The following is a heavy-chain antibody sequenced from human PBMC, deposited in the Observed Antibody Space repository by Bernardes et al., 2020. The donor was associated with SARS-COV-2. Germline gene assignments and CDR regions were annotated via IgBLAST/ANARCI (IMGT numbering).Heavy chain of an antibody. CDR1: GGSISSSSYY. CDR2: IYYSGST. J-gene: IGHJ5*02. Sequence: SETLSLTCTVSGGSISSSSYYWGWIRQPPGKGLEWIGSIYYSGSTYYNPSLKSRVTISVDTSKNQFSLKLSSVTAADTAVYYCARQNRGYSYGYDKAAAAGTFWFDPWGQGTLVTVS. D-gene: IGHD5-18*01. V-gene: IGHV4-39*01. CDR3: ARQNRGYSYGYDKAAAAGTFWFDP.